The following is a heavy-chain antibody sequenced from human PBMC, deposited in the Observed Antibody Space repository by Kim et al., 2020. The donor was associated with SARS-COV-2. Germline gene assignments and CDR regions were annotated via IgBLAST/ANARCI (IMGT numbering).Heavy chain of an antibody. CDR3: ARGRPGYYLNYYYYGMDV. CDR1: GGSFSGYY. D-gene: IGHD3-22*01. J-gene: IGHJ6*02. CDR2: INHSGST. V-gene: IGHV4-34*01. Sequence: SETLSLTCAVYGGSFSGYYWSWIRQPPGKGLEWIGEINHSGSTNYNPSLKSRVTISVDTSKNQFSLKLSSVTAADTAVYYCARGRPGYYLNYYYYGMDVWGQGTTVTVSS.